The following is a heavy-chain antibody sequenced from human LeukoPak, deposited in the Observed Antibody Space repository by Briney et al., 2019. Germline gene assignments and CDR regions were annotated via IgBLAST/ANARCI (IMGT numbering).Heavy chain of an antibody. J-gene: IGHJ4*02. CDR3: ARDELGSFDY. CDR2: ISSSGSNI. V-gene: IGHV3-48*04. CDR1: GFTFSSYS. Sequence: GGSLRLSCAASGFTFSSYSMNWVRQAPGKGLEWVSYISSSGSNIYYAGSVKGRFTISRDNAKNSLYLQMNSLRAEDTAVYYCARDELGSFDYWGQGTLVTVSS. D-gene: IGHD6-13*01.